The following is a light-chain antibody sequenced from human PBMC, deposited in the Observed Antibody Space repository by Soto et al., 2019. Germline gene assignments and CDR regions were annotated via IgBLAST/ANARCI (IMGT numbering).Light chain of an antibody. Sequence: EIVMTQSPATLSVSPGGRATLSCRASQSVSSTLAWYQQKPGQAPRLLIYGASTRATGFPARFGGSGSGTEFTLTISSLQSEDFAVYYCQQYKNWPLTFGGGTKVDIK. J-gene: IGKJ4*01. CDR1: QSVSST. V-gene: IGKV3-15*01. CDR3: QQYKNWPLT. CDR2: GAS.